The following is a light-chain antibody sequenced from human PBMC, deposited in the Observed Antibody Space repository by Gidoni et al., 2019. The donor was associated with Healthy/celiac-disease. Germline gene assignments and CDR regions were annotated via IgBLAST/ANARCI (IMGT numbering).Light chain of an antibody. CDR2: AVS. Sequence: DIQLTQSPSFLSASVGDRVTITCRASQGISSYLAWYQQKPGKAPKLLNYAVSTLQSGVPSRFSGSGSGTEFTLTISSLQPEDFATYYCQQLNSYPPWTFGQGTKVEIK. CDR1: QGISSY. V-gene: IGKV1-9*01. CDR3: QQLNSYPPWT. J-gene: IGKJ1*01.